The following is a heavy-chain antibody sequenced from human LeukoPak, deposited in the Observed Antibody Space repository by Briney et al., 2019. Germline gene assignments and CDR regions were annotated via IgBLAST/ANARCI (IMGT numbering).Heavy chain of an antibody. CDR2: ISAYNGNT. CDR1: GYTFTSYG. CDR3: ARVAHYDFWSGFRYCFDY. J-gene: IGHJ4*02. D-gene: IGHD3-3*01. Sequence: ASVKVSCKASGYTFTSYGISWVRQAPGQGLEWMGWISAYNGNTNYAQKLQGRVTMTTDTSTSTAYMELRSLRSDDTAVYYCARVAHYDFWSGFRYCFDYWGQGTLVTVSS. V-gene: IGHV1-18*01.